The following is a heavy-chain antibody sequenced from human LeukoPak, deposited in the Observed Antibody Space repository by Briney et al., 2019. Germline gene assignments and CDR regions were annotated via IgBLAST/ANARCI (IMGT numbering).Heavy chain of an antibody. CDR2: ISAYNGNT. CDR1: GYIFTSYG. D-gene: IGHD3-10*01. CDR3: ARGYGSGSFSYYYYTDV. Sequence: ASVKVSCKTSGYIFTSYGISWVRQAPGQGLEWMGWISAYNGNTNYAQKLQGRVTMTTDTSTSTGYMELRSLRSDDTAVYYCARGYGSGSFSYYYYTDVWGKGTTVTVSS. J-gene: IGHJ6*03. V-gene: IGHV1-18*01.